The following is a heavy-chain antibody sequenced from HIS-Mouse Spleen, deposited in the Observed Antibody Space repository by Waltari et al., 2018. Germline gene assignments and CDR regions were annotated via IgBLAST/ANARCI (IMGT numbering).Heavy chain of an antibody. D-gene: IGHD6-13*01. Sequence: QLQLQESGPGLVKPSETLSLTCTVSGASISSSSYYWAWIRQPPGKGLEWIGSIYYSGRTYYNPSLKSRVTISVDTSKNQFCLKLSSVTAADTAVYYCAREIPYSSSWYDWYFDLWGRGTLVTVSS. CDR3: AREIPYSSSWYDWYFDL. J-gene: IGHJ2*01. CDR1: GASISSSSYY. V-gene: IGHV4-39*07. CDR2: IYYSGRT.